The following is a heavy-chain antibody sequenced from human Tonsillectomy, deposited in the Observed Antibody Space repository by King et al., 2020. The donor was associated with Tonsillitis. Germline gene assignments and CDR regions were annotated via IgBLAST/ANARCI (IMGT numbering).Heavy chain of an antibody. CDR2: ISGSGGST. D-gene: IGHD3-10*01. CDR1: GFTFSSYA. V-gene: IGHV3-23*04. CDR3: AKDVRVGGYYGSGSYADY. J-gene: IGHJ4*02. Sequence: VQLVESGGGLVQPGGSLRLSCAASGFTFSSYAMSWVRQAPGKGLEWVSAISGSGGSTSYADSVKGRFTISRDNSKNTLYLQMNSLRAEDTAVYYCAKDVRVGGYYGSGSYADYWGQGTLVTVSS.